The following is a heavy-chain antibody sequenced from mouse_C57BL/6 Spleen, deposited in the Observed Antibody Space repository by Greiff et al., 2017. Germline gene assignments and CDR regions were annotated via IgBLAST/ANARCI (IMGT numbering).Heavy chain of an antibody. V-gene: IGHV1-64*01. CDR2: IHPNSGST. CDR3: ARIYDGSRWYFEV. CDR1: GYTFTSYW. J-gene: IGHJ1*03. D-gene: IGHD2-3*01. Sequence: VQLQQPGAELVKPGASVKLSCKASGYTFTSYWMHWVKQRPGQGLEWIGMIHPNSGSTNYNEKFKSKATLTVDKSSSTAYMQLSSLTSEDSAVYYGARIYDGSRWYFEVWGTGTTVTVSS.